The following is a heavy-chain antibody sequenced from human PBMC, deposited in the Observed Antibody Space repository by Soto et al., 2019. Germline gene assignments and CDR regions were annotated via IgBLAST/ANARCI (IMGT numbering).Heavy chain of an antibody. CDR3: ARDLLRYCSSTSCRRKNWFDP. D-gene: IGHD2-2*01. J-gene: IGHJ5*02. V-gene: IGHV4-34*01. CDR1: GGSFSGYY. Sequence: SETLSLTCAVYGGSFSGYYWSWIRQPPGKGLEWIGEINHSGSTNYNPSLKSRVTISVDTSKNQFSLKLSSVTAADTAVYYCARDLLRYCSSTSCRRKNWFDPWGQGTLVTVSS. CDR2: INHSGST.